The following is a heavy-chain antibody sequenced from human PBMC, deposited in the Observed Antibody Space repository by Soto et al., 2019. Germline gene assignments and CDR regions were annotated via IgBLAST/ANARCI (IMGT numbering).Heavy chain of an antibody. J-gene: IGHJ5*02. D-gene: IGHD1-26*01. CDR3: ARSSAVVFGISIEGSNWLDP. CDR2: INPKVGST. CDR1: TYPFTSYY. Sequence: ASVKFSCKAPTYPFTSYYIHWVRQAPRHGLEWIGIINPKVGSTRFSQAFQGRITMTSDTSTSKGYMELRSLRSEDTAIYYCARSSAVVFGISIEGSNWLDPWGQGSLVTVSS. V-gene: IGHV1-46*01.